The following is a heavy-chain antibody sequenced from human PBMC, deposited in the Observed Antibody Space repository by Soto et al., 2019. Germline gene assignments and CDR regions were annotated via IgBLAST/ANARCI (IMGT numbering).Heavy chain of an antibody. CDR2: ISYTGRT. CDR3: AREWGLLPYYVMNV. CDR1: GECVASRSDS. V-gene: IGHV4-61*03. Sequence: EHLSLTSIDSGECVASRSDSLTGPRQPPGKGLEWIGYISYTGRTKYNPSLQSRVTIAVDTSKKDFSLNRRSVTAADTAVYFCAREWGLLPYYVMNVWGHGTAVTVSS. D-gene: IGHD7-27*01. J-gene: IGHJ6*02.